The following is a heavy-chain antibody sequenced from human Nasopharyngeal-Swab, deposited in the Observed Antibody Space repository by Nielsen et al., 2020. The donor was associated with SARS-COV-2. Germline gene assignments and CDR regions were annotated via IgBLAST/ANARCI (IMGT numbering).Heavy chain of an antibody. CDR1: GYTFTSYY. CDR2: INPSGGST. Sequence: ASVKVSCKVSGYTFTSYYMHWVRQAPGQGLEWMGIINPSGGSTSYAQKFQVRVTMTRDTSTSTVYMELSSLRSEDTAVYYCARGRQYYDSSAYYSGHDAFDIWGQGTKLTVSS. V-gene: IGHV1-46*01. D-gene: IGHD3-22*01. CDR3: ARGRQYYDSSAYYSGHDAFDI. J-gene: IGHJ3*02.